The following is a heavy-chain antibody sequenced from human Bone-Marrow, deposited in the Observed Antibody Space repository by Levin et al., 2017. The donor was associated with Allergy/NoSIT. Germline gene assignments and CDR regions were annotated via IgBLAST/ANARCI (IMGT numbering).Heavy chain of an antibody. V-gene: IGHV3-33*01. Sequence: PGGSLRLSCAASGFTFSSYGMHWVRQAPGKGLEWVAVIWYDGSNKYYADSVKGRFTISRDNSKNTLYLQMNSLRAEDTAVYYCARDVTIFGVVIYYFDYWGQGTLVTVSS. CDR2: IWYDGSNK. CDR3: ARDVTIFGVVIYYFDY. J-gene: IGHJ4*02. D-gene: IGHD3-3*01. CDR1: GFTFSSYG.